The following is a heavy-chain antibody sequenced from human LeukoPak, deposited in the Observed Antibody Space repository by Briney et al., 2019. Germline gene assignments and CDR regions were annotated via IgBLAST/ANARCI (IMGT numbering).Heavy chain of an antibody. D-gene: IGHD3-3*01. CDR3: AKGLTYYDFWSGHSFDP. J-gene: IGHJ5*02. Sequence: GGSLRLSCAASGFTFSSYGMHWVRQAPGKGLEWVAVILSDGSKEFYTDSVKGRFTISRDNSKNTLYLQMNSLRAEDTAVYYCAKGLTYYDFWSGHSFDPWGQGTLVTVSS. V-gene: IGHV3-33*06. CDR2: ILSDGSKE. CDR1: GFTFSSYG.